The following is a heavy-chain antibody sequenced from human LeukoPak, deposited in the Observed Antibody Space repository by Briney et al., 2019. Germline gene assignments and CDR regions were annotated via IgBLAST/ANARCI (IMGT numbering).Heavy chain of an antibody. D-gene: IGHD2-2*01. CDR3: ARSRRYCSSTSWYVWFDP. CDR1: GGSFSGYY. Sequence: SETLSLTCAVYGGSFSGYYWSWIRQPPGKGLEWIGEINHSGSTNYNPSLKSQVTISVDTSKNQFSLKLSSVTAADTAVYYCARSRRYCSSTSWYVWFDPWGQGTLVTLSS. CDR2: INHSGST. J-gene: IGHJ5*02. V-gene: IGHV4-34*01.